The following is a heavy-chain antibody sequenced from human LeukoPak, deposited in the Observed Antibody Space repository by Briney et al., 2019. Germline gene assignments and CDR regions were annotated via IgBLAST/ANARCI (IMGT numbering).Heavy chain of an antibody. CDR1: GYSINSGYY. CDR2: IYHSGST. CDR3: ARVGYDYGDYGGLYYMDV. Sequence: PSETLSLTCTVSGYSINSGYYWGWIRQPPGKGLEWIAIIYHSGSTYYNPSLKIRVTISVDTSKNQFSLNLSSVTAADTAVYYCARVGYDYGDYGGLYYMDVWGKGTTVTVSS. D-gene: IGHD4-17*01. V-gene: IGHV4-38-2*02. J-gene: IGHJ6*03.